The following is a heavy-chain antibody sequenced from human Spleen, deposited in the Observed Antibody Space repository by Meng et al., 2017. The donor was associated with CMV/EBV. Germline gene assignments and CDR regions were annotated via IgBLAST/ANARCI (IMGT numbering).Heavy chain of an antibody. Sequence: KVSCKASGYAFYSYDSNWIRQASGQGLEWMGWMNPNTGYTGYAQKFQGRVTMTGDTSISTAYMELTSLTSEDTAIYFCARAWNPCDSWGQGTLVTVLL. J-gene: IGHJ4*02. CDR3: ARAWNPCDS. V-gene: IGHV1-8*01. CDR1: GYAFYSYD. CDR2: MNPNTGYT. D-gene: IGHD1-1*01.